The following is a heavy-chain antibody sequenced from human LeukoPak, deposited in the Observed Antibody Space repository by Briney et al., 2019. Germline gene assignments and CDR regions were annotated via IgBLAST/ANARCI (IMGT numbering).Heavy chain of an antibody. Sequence: ASVKVSCKASGYTFTSYGISWVRQAPGQGLEWMGWISAYNGNTNYAQKLQGRVTMTTDTSTSAAYMELRSLRSDDTAVYYCARRVLTLLNYYGMDVWGQGTTVTVSS. CDR1: GYTFTSYG. V-gene: IGHV1-18*01. D-gene: IGHD4/OR15-4a*01. CDR2: ISAYNGNT. J-gene: IGHJ6*02. CDR3: ARRVLTLLNYYGMDV.